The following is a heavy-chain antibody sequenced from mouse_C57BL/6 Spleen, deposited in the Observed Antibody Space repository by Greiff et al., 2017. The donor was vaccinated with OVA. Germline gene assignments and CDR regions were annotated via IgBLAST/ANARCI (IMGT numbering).Heavy chain of an antibody. CDR1: GYAFSSSW. V-gene: IGHV1-82*01. CDR2: IYPGDGDT. J-gene: IGHJ2*01. CDR3: AREGWDAFDY. Sequence: QVQLQQSGPELVKPGASVKISCKASGYAFSSSWMNWVKQRPGKGLEWIGRIYPGDGDTNYNGKFKGKATLTADKSSSTAYMQLSSLTSEDSAVYFCAREGWDAFDYWGQGTTLTVSS. D-gene: IGHD3-3*01.